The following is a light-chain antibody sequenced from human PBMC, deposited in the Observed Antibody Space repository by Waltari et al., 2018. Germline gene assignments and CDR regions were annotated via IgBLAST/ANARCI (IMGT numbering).Light chain of an antibody. V-gene: IGKV4-1*01. CDR2: WSS. CDR1: QSVLHMSSNNNY. Sequence: DIVMNQSPDSLAVSLGERATINCKSSQSVLHMSSNNNYLAWYQQNPGQPPKLLIYWSSTRESGVPDRFSGSGSGKNFTLTISSLQPEDVADYYCQQYYNSPPTFGGGTRVWIK. CDR3: QQYYNSPPT. J-gene: IGKJ4*01.